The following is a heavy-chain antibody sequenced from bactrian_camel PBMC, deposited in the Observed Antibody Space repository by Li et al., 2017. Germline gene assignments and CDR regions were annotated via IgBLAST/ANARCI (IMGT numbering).Heavy chain of an antibody. J-gene: IGHJ4*01. D-gene: IGHD1*01. CDR1: GFTIGDCG. CDR3: ETTWGCRNYV. Sequence: VQLVESGGGLVQPGGSLRLSCTATGFTIGDCGLNWYRQAAGEQREWISSIRSEGSTDYADSAKGRFTISRDNAENTVYLQTNSLTPEDTAIYSCETTWGCRNYVWGQGTQVTVS. CDR2: IRSEGST. V-gene: IGHV3S53*01.